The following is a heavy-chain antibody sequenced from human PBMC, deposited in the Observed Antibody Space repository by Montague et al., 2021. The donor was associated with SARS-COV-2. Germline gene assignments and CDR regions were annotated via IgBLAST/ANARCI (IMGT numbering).Heavy chain of an antibody. CDR2: IYSSGNA. CDR3: ARGDHPQSASWYFFDT. V-gene: IGHV4-4*07. Sequence: SDTLSLTRTVSGGSINYYYWHWLRQSAAKGLEWIGRIYSSGNANXSPSLKSRVTMSVDTSQNQFSLKLNSLTAADTAVYYCARGDHPQSASWYFFDTWGQGALVTVSS. J-gene: IGHJ4*02. CDR1: GGSINYYY. D-gene: IGHD6-13*01.